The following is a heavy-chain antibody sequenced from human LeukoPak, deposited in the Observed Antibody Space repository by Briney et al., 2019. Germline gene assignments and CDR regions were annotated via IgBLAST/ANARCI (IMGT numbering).Heavy chain of an antibody. CDR1: GGTFSSYA. J-gene: IGHJ4*02. Sequence: GASVKVSCKASGGTFSSYAISWVRQAPGQGLEWMGWISAYNGNTNYAQKLQGRVTMTTDTSTSTAYMELRSLRSDDTAVYYCARDLKRTVTTFDYWGQGTLVTVSS. D-gene: IGHD4-17*01. CDR3: ARDLKRTVTTFDY. V-gene: IGHV1-18*01. CDR2: ISAYNGNT.